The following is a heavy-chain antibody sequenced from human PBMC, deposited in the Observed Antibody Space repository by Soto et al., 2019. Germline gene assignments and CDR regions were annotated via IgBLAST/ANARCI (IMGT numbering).Heavy chain of an antibody. D-gene: IGHD6-19*01. CDR1: GFTFSRYD. J-gene: IGHJ4*02. V-gene: IGHV3-13*05. Sequence: EVQLVESGGGLVQPGGSLRLSCAASGFTFSRYDMHWVRQGTGKGLEWVSGIDTTGARYYSGSVKGRFTISRENAKNSLFLEMDSLRPGDTAVYYCARVSSDWSAVDYWGQGTLVTVSS. CDR2: IDTTGAR. CDR3: ARVSSDWSAVDY.